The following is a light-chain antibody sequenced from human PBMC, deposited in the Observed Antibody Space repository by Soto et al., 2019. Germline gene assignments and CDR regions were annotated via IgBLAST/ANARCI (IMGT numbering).Light chain of an antibody. CDR3: SSYAGSLYV. CDR1: SSDVGDYGY. V-gene: IGLV2-8*01. J-gene: IGLJ1*01. Sequence: QSALTQPLSASGSPGQSVTISCTGTSSDVGDYGYVSWYQQHPGKAPKLMIYEVSKRPSGVPDRFSGSKSGNTASLTVSGLQAEDEADYYCSSYAGSLYVFGTGTKLTVL. CDR2: EVS.